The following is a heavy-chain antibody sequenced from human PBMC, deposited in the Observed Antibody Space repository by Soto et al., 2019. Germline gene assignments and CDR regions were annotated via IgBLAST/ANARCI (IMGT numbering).Heavy chain of an antibody. CDR1: GDSVSSNSAA. J-gene: IGHJ6*02. D-gene: IGHD6-13*01. CDR3: ARSEGSSWSHYYYYGMDV. CDR2: TYYRSKWYN. V-gene: IGHV6-1*01. Sequence: SQPLSLTCAISGDSVSSNSAAWNWIRQSPSRGLEWLGRTYYRSKWYNDYAVSVKSRITINPDTSKNQFSLQLNSVTPEDTAVYYCARSEGSSWSHYYYYGMDVWGQGTTVTVS.